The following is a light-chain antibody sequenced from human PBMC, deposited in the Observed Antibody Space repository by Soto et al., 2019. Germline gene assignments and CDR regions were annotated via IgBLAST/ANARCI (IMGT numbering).Light chain of an antibody. CDR2: EVT. CDR3: SSFGGSNILL. J-gene: IGLJ2*01. CDR1: SSDVGAYNY. Sequence: QSVLTQPPSASGSPGQSVTISCTGTSSDVGAYNYVSWYQQHPGKAPKLLISEVTKRPSGVPDRFSGSKSGNTASLTVSGLQADDEADYYCSSFGGSNILLFGGGTKVTVL. V-gene: IGLV2-8*01.